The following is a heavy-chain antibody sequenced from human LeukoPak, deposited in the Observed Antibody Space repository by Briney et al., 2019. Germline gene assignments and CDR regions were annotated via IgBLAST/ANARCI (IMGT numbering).Heavy chain of an antibody. CDR2: TYIGGST. J-gene: IGHJ3*02. CDR3: ASWEKQYDILTEWNAFDI. V-gene: IGHV3-53*01. D-gene: IGHD3-9*01. Sequence: GGSLRLSCAASGFTVSSNYMSWVRQAPGKGLEGVSATYIGGSTYYADSVKGRFTISRDNSKNTLYLQMNSLRAEDTAVYYCASWEKQYDILTEWNAFDIWGQGTMVTVSS. CDR1: GFTVSSNY.